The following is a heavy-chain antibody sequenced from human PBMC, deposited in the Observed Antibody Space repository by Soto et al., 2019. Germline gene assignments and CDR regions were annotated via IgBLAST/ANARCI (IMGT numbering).Heavy chain of an antibody. CDR1: VGSISSGDYY. J-gene: IGHJ4*02. CDR3: ARTTAVPNTLRSRYFFDY. Sequence: SETLSLTCTVSVGSISSGDYYWSWIRQPPGKGLGWIGYVYYSGTTNYNPSLKSRVTISVDLSKNRFSLRLSSVTTADTALYYCARTTAVPNTLRSRYFFDYWGQGTLVTVSS. CDR2: VYYSGTT. V-gene: IGHV4-61*08. D-gene: IGHD4-17*01.